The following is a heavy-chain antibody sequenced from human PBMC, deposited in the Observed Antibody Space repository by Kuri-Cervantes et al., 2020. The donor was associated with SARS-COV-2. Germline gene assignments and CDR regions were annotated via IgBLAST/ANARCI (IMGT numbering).Heavy chain of an antibody. CDR1: GGTFSSYA. CDR2: IIPIIGTP. V-gene: IGHV1-69*13. Sequence: SVKVSCKASGGTFSSYALSWVRQAPGQGHEWMGGIIPIIGTPNYAQKFQGRVTITADESTSTGYLELSSLRSEDTAVYYCAFYDFWSGYSLHWGQGTLVTVSS. CDR3: AFYDFWSGYSLH. J-gene: IGHJ4*02. D-gene: IGHD3-3*01.